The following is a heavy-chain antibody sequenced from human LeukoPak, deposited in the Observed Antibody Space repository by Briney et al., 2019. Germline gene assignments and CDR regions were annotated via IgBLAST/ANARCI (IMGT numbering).Heavy chain of an antibody. CDR3: ARDPVGGSTIFDY. V-gene: IGHV6-1*01. J-gene: IGHJ4*02. D-gene: IGHD1-26*01. CDR1: GDSVSSNSAA. CDR2: TYYRSKWYY. Sequence: SQTLSLTCAISGDSVSSNSAAWNWIRQSPSRGLEWLGRTYYRSKWYYDYAVAVRSRISINPDTSKNQFSLQLSSVTPEDTAVYYCARDPVGGSTIFDYWGQGTLVTVSS.